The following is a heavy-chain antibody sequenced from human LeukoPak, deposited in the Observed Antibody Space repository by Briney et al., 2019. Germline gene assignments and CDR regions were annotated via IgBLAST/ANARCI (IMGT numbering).Heavy chain of an antibody. Sequence: GGSLRLSCAASGFTFSSYWMSWVRQAPGKGLEWVANIKQDGSEKYYVDSVKGRFTISRGNAKNSLYLQMNSLRAEDTAVYYCAREVVVPAAIPFDYWGQGTLVTVSS. J-gene: IGHJ4*02. CDR2: IKQDGSEK. V-gene: IGHV3-7*01. CDR3: AREVVVPAAIPFDY. D-gene: IGHD2-2*02. CDR1: GFTFSSYW.